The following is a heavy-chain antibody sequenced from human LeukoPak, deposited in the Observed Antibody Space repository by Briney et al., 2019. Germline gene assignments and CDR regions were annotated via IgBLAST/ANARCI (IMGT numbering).Heavy chain of an antibody. CDR3: ARDIVVVTITGVDAFDI. CDR1: GYTFTSYG. CDR2: ISAYNGNT. Sequence: GASVKVSCKASGYTFTSYGISWVRQAPGQGLEWMGWISAYNGNTNYAQKLQGRVTMTTDTSTTTAYMELRSLRSDDTAFYYCARDIVVVTITGVDAFDIWGQGTMVTVSS. D-gene: IGHD2-21*02. J-gene: IGHJ3*02. V-gene: IGHV1-18*01.